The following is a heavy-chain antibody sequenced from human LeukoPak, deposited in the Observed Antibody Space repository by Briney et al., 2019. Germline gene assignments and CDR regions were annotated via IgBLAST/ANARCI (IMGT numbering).Heavy chain of an antibody. CDR1: GGSFSGYY. CDR2: INHSGST. J-gene: IGHJ3*02. Sequence: SETLSFTCAVYGGSFSGYYWSWIRQPPGKGLEWIGEINHSGSTNYNPSLKSRVTISVDTSKNQFSLKLSSVTAADTAVYYCARGRGIYSYGLKDAFDIWGQGTMVTVSS. D-gene: IGHD5-18*01. CDR3: ARGRGIYSYGLKDAFDI. V-gene: IGHV4-34*01.